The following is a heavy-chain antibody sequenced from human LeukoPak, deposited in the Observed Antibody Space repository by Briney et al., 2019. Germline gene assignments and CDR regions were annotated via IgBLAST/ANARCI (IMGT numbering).Heavy chain of an antibody. Sequence: PGGSLRLSCAASGFTFSSCAMSWVRQAPGKGLEWVSAISGSGGSTYYADSVKGRFTISRDNSKNTLYLQMNSLRAEDTAVYYCARDGAAAHGTPYYFDSWGQGTLVTVSS. CDR3: ARDGAAAHGTPYYFDS. CDR1: GFTFSSCA. CDR2: ISGSGGST. J-gene: IGHJ4*02. D-gene: IGHD6-13*01. V-gene: IGHV3-23*01.